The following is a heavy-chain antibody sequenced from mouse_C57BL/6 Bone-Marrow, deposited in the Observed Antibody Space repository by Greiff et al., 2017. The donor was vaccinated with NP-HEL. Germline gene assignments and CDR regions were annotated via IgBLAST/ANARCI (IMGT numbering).Heavy chain of an antibody. D-gene: IGHD1-1*01. CDR3: VIRYYGSSLYAMDY. V-gene: IGHV10-1*01. Sequence: EAGGGLVQPKGSLKLSCAASGFSFNTYAMNWVRQAPGKGLEWVARIRSKSNNYATYYADSVKDRFTISRDDSESMLYLQMNNLKTEDTAMYYCVIRYYGSSLYAMDYWGQGTSVTVSS. CDR1: GFSFNTYA. J-gene: IGHJ4*01. CDR2: IRSKSNNYAT.